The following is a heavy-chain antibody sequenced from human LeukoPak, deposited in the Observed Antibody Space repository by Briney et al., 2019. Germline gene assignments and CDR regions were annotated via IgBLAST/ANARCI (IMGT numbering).Heavy chain of an antibody. J-gene: IGHJ6*03. CDR1: GFTFSSYW. CDR2: IKEDGSEK. CDR3: ARTYYDFWSGYPNYYYYYYMDV. V-gene: IGHV3-7*01. Sequence: PGGSLRLSCAASGFTFSSYWMSWVRQAPGKGLEWVANIKEDGSEKYYVDSVKGRFTISRDNAKNSLYLQMNSLRAEDTAVYYCARTYYDFWSGYPNYYYYYYMDVGGKGTTVTVSS. D-gene: IGHD3-3*01.